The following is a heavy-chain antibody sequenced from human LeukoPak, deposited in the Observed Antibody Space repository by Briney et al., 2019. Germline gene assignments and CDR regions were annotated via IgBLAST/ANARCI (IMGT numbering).Heavy chain of an antibody. Sequence: PGGSLRLSCAASGFTFTSYAMSWVRQAPGKGLEWVSVIYSGGRTYYADSVKGRFTISRDNSKNTLYLQMNSLRADDTAVYYCARDGGIVGATNYWGQGTLVTVSS. CDR1: GFTFTSYA. CDR2: IYSGGRT. J-gene: IGHJ4*02. V-gene: IGHV3-53*01. CDR3: ARDGGIVGATNY. D-gene: IGHD1-26*01.